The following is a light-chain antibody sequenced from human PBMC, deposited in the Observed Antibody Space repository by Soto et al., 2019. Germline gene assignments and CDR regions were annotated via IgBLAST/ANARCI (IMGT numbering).Light chain of an antibody. V-gene: IGKV3-15*01. Sequence: EIVMTQSPATLSVSPGERATLSCRASQSVNTNLAWYQQKPGQAPRLLIYSASTRATGIPDSFSGSGSGTEFTLTISSLQSEDFVVYYCQQYRSWPLTFGGGTKVEIK. CDR3: QQYRSWPLT. J-gene: IGKJ4*01. CDR2: SAS. CDR1: QSVNTN.